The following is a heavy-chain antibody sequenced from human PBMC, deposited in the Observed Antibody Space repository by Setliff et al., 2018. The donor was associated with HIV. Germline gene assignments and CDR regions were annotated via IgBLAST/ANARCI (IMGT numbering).Heavy chain of an antibody. V-gene: IGHV3-7*03. CDR2: INQDGNKK. CDR3: AKGGPHITLIRGIINAFDI. Sequence: GGSLRLSCATSRFSFSTFWMTWVRQAPGKGLEWIANINQDGNKKYHAGSVWGRFTISRDNAKNSLYLQMNSLRAEDTAVYYCAKGGPHITLIRGIINAFDIWGQGTKVTVSS. D-gene: IGHD3-10*01. J-gene: IGHJ3*02. CDR1: RFSFSTFW.